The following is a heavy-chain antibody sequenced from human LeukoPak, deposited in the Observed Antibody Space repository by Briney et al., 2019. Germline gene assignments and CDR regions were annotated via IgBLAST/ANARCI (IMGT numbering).Heavy chain of an antibody. J-gene: IGHJ6*02. Sequence: PSETLSLTCTVSGDSISNYYWSWLRQPAGKGLEWIGRIYSSGITNYSPSLKSRVTMSVDVSKNQFSLKVTSVTAADTAVYYCARNALLSDSDYGMDVWGQGTTVTVSS. CDR2: IYSSGIT. D-gene: IGHD3-9*01. CDR3: ARNALLSDSDYGMDV. CDR1: GDSISNYY. V-gene: IGHV4-4*07.